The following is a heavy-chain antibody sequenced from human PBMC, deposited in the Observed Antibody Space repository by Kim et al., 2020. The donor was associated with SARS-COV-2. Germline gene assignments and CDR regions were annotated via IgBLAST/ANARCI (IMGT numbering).Heavy chain of an antibody. D-gene: IGHD2-21*01. CDR3: AHLPAGDLFDV. CDR1: GFSLSTGAAG. J-gene: IGHJ3*01. CDR2: IYWDDDE. V-gene: IGHV2-5*02. Sequence: SGPTLVKPTQTLTLTCTFFGFSLSTGAAGVGWMRQPPGKALEWLANIYWDDDERYSPSLKSRLTITKDTSKNQVVLTLTKMDAVDTATYFCAHLPAGDLFDVWGQGTTVTVSS.